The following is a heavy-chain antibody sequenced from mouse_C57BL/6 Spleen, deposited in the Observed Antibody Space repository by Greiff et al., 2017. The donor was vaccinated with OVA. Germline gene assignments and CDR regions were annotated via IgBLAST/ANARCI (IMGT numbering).Heavy chain of an antibody. CDR3: ASFENDYDGFAY. Sequence: VQLQQSGPELVKPGASVKISCKASGYTFTDYYMNWVKQSHGKSLEWIGDINPNNGGTSYNQKFKGKATLTVDKSSSTAYMELRSLTSEDSAVYYCASFENDYDGFAYWGQGTLVTVSA. D-gene: IGHD2-4*01. J-gene: IGHJ3*01. V-gene: IGHV1-26*01. CDR1: GYTFTDYY. CDR2: INPNNGGT.